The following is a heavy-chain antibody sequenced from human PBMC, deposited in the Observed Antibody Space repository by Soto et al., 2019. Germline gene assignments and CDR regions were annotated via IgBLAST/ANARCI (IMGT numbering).Heavy chain of an antibody. CDR2: SGGDDDTT. D-gene: IGHD3-10*01. Sequence: EVQLVESGGGLVQPGGSLRLSCAASGFTFSSYWMHWVRQAPGKGLVWVSGFRSGGDDDTTYYADSVRGLFTISRDNSKNTLFLQMNSLRAEDTAIYYCAKKVNSGSGSQFFDYWGQGTLVTVSS. J-gene: IGHJ4*02. V-gene: IGHV3-74*01. CDR3: AKKVNSGSGSQFFDY. CDR1: GFTFSSYW.